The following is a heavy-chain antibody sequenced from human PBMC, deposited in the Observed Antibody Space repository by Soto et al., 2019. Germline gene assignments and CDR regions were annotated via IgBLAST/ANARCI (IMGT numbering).Heavy chain of an antibody. CDR2: ISSSSRIT. CDR3: ARDQDIVVAPGAYGMDV. V-gene: IGHV3-48*02. D-gene: IGHD2-2*01. CDR1: GFIFRSYS. J-gene: IGHJ6*02. Sequence: QSGGSLRLSCAASGFIFRSYSLNWVRQVPGKGLEWLSYISSSSRITYYADSVKGRFTVSRDNAKNSLYLQMNSLRDEDTAVYYCARDQDIVVAPGAYGMDVWGQGTTVTVSS.